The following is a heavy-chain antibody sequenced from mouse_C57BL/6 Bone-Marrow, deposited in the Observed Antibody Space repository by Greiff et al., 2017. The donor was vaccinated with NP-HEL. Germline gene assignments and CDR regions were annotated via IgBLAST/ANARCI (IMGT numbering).Heavy chain of an antibody. CDR2: IWSDGST. V-gene: IGHV2-6-1*01. D-gene: IGHD1-1*01. Sequence: VQLVESGPGLVAPSQSLSITCTVSGFSLTSYGVHWVRQPPGKGLEWLVVIWSDGSTTYNSARKSRLSISKDNSKSQVFLKMNSLQTDDTAMYYCARHRDYGSSLYYAMDYWGQGTSVTVSS. CDR1: GFSLTSYG. CDR3: ARHRDYGSSLYYAMDY. J-gene: IGHJ4*01.